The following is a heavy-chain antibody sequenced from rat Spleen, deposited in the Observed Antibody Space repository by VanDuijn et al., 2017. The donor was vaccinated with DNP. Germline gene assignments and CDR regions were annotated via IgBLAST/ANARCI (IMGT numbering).Heavy chain of an antibody. Sequence: EVQLVESGGGLVQPGRSLKLSCAASGFTFSDFNMAWVRQAPKKGLEWVATITYDGTNTYYRDSVRGRFTISRDNPKSTLNLQMDSLKSEDTATYYCARGSTSIYWYFDFWGPGTMVSVSS. V-gene: IGHV5-7*01. CDR2: ITYDGTNT. CDR3: ARGSTSIYWYFDF. J-gene: IGHJ1*01. CDR1: GFTFSDFN. D-gene: IGHD3-1*01.